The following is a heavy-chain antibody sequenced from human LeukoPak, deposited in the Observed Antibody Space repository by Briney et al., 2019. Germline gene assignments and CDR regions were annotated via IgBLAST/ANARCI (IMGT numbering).Heavy chain of an antibody. CDR2: IKTDGSET. Sequence: PGGSLRLSCAASGFTFSNYWMHWFRQAPGKGLVWVSRIKTDGSETGYADSVKGRLTISRDNAKNTLYLQMNSLRAEDTALYYCARDLVVAGTGFGYWGQGTLVTVSS. D-gene: IGHD6-19*01. J-gene: IGHJ4*02. V-gene: IGHV3-74*01. CDR1: GFTFSNYW. CDR3: ARDLVVAGTGFGY.